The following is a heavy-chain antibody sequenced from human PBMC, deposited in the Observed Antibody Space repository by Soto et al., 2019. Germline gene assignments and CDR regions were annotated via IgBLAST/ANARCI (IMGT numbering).Heavy chain of an antibody. CDR2: MSSSCAFT. J-gene: IGHJ4*02. Sequence: PGGSLIPSCPFSGFTFNRNDITWVLQAPAKGLEGVSTMSSSCAFTYHVHSWRGRLTISRDNFKNTVYLQMNSLRAEDTAVYYCVKHQVSLVRGISPFDYWGQGA. CDR1: GFTFNRND. D-gene: IGHD3-10*01. CDR3: VKHQVSLVRGISPFDY. V-gene: IGHV3-23*01.